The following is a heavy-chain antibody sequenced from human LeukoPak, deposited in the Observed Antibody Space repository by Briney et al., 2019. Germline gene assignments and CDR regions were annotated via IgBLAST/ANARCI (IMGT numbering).Heavy chain of an antibody. J-gene: IGHJ4*01. CDR1: GFTFSNSA. V-gene: IGHV3-23*01. D-gene: IGHD6-19*01. Sequence: PGGSLRLSCAASGFTFSNSAMSWVRQAPGKGLEWVSTLSGSGITTYYADSVKGRFTISSDNSKNTLYLQMNSLRAEDTAVYYCAKGIYSSGWSYFDYWGHGTLVTVS. CDR2: LSGSGITT. CDR3: AKGIYSSGWSYFDY.